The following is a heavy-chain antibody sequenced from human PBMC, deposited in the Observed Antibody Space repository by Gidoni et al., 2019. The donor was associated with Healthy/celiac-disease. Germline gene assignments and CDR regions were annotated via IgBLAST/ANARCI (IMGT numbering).Heavy chain of an antibody. Sequence: EVQLLESGGGLVQPGGSLRLSCSASGLNFSSYAMSWVRPAPGKGLEWVSAISGSGGSTYYAASVKGRFTISRDNSKNTLYLQMNSLRAEDTAVYYCAKSGLGELSWWGRSDYYYYYGMDVWGQGTTVAVSS. CDR3: AKSGLGELSWWGRSDYYYYYGMDV. CDR2: ISGSGGST. V-gene: IGHV3-23*01. D-gene: IGHD3-16*02. CDR1: GLNFSSYA. J-gene: IGHJ6*02.